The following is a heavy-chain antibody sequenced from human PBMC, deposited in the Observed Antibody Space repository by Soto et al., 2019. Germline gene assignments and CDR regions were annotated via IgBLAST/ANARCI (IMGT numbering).Heavy chain of an antibody. CDR3: GRRGYSFAWGY. Sequence: EVQLVESGGGLIPPGGSLRLSCAASGFLVNSAYMTWVRQAPGKGLEWLSMINSDGSTLYAESVNSRFTISRDNSKNRCGLQMNGLRAEDTAMYYCGRRGYSFAWGYWGQGTLVIVTS. V-gene: IGHV3-53*01. CDR2: INSDGST. J-gene: IGHJ4*02. CDR1: GFLVNSAY. D-gene: IGHD5-18*01.